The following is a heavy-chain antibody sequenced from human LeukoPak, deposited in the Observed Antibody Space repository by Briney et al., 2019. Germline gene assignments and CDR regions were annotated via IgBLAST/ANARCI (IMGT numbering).Heavy chain of an antibody. CDR3: AKDRGFTMVRGVTFDY. CDR1: GFTFDGYA. CDR2: ISWNSGSI. D-gene: IGHD3-10*01. Sequence: GGSLRLSCAASGFTFDGYAMHWVRPAPGKGLEWVSGISWNSGSIGYADSVKGRFTISRDNAKNSLYLQMNSLRAEDTALYYCAKDRGFTMVRGVTFDYWGQGTLVTVSS. J-gene: IGHJ4*02. V-gene: IGHV3-9*01.